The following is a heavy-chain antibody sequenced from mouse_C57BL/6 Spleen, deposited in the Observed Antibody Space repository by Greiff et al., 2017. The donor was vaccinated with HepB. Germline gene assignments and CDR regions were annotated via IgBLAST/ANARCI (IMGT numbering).Heavy chain of an antibody. J-gene: IGHJ2*01. D-gene: IGHD1-1*01. CDR2: IYPRDGST. CDR3: ARLDYYGSSPYFDY. CDR1: GYTFTSYD. V-gene: IGHV1-85*01. Sequence: QVQLQQSGPELVKPGASVKLSCKASGYTFTSYDINWVKQRPGQGLEWIGWIYPRDGSTKYNEKFKGKATLTVATSSSTAYMELHSLTSEDSAVYFCARLDYYGSSPYFDYWGQGTTLTVSS.